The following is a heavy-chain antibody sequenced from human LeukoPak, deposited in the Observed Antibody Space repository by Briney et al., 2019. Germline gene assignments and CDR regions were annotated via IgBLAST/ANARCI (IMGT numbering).Heavy chain of an antibody. CDR3: ARAAERAAPFDY. V-gene: IGHV1-8*01. D-gene: IGHD6-6*01. J-gene: IGHJ4*02. CDR2: MNPNSGNT. CDR1: GYTFTSYD. Sequence: GASVKVSCKASGYTFTSYDINWVRQATGQGLEWMGWMNPNSGNTGYAQKFQGRVTMTRDTSTSTVYMELSSLRSEDTAVYYCARAAERAAPFDYWGQGTLVTVSS.